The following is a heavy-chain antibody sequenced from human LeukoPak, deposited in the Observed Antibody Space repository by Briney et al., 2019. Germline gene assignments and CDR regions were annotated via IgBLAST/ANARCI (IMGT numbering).Heavy chain of an antibody. D-gene: IGHD2-21*01. CDR3: APPYYFDY. V-gene: IGHV3-23*01. Sequence: GRSLRLSCAASGFTFSSYGMHWVRQAPGKGLEWVSGISDSGGSTYYADSVKGRFTISRDNSKNTLYLQMNSLRAEDTAIYYCAPPYYFDYWGQGTLVTVSS. J-gene: IGHJ4*02. CDR1: GFTFSSYG. CDR2: ISDSGGST.